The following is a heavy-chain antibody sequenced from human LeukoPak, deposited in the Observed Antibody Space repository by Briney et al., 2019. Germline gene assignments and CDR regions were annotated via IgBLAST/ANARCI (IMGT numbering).Heavy chain of an antibody. V-gene: IGHV3-23*01. D-gene: IGHD3-22*01. CDR2: ISGSVART. CDR3: VKDGSVVVASTDAFDI. J-gene: IGHJ3*02. Sequence: GSLRLSCAASGFVFSSYAMSWVRQAPGKGPEWVSGISGSVARTHYADSVKGRFTISRDNSKNTLHLQMNSLRAEDTAIYYCVKDGSVVVASTDAFDIWGQGTMVTVSS. CDR1: GFVFSSYA.